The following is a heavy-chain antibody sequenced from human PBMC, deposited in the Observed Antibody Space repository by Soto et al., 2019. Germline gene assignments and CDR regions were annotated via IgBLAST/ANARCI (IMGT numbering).Heavy chain of an antibody. J-gene: IGHJ4*02. Sequence: EVQLVESGGGLVQPGGSLRLSCAASGFTVSSNYMNWVRQAPGKGLEWVSVIYTGGSTYYAGSVRGRFTISRDNSKNTLELHMNSLRFEGTAGYCWALAYCSGQDALDYWGQGPLVSVSS. CDR3: ALAYCSGQDALDY. CDR1: GFTVSSNY. D-gene: IGHD3-10*01. CDR2: IYTGGST. V-gene: IGHV3-66*01.